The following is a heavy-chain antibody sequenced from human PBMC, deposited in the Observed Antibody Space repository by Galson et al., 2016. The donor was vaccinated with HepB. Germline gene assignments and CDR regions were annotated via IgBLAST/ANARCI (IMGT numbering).Heavy chain of an antibody. D-gene: IGHD4-23*01. V-gene: IGHV1-2*02. CDR3: AGDGATVGTSPAY. CDR1: GYGFSGYY. CDR2: IFPRSGAT. Sequence: SVKVSCKASGYGFSGYYMNWVRQAPGQGLEWMGCIFPRSGATNYAQKFQGRVTMTADTSVSTGYMELSSLRSDDTAVYYCAGDGATVGTSPAYWGQGTLVTVTS. J-gene: IGHJ4*02.